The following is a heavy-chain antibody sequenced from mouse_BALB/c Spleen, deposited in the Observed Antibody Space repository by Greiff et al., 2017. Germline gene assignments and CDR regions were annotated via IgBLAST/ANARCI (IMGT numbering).Heavy chain of an antibody. J-gene: IGHJ2*01. CDR1: GFTFSSYG. Sequence: EVKLVESGGDLVKPGGSLKLSCAASGFTFSSYGMSWVRQTPDKRLEWVATISSGGSYTYYPDSVKGRFAISRDNAKNTLYLQMSSLKSEDTAMYYCARGDGSGYPYWGQGTTLTVSS. CDR2: ISSGGSYT. D-gene: IGHD1-1*01. V-gene: IGHV5-6*01. CDR3: ARGDGSGYPY.